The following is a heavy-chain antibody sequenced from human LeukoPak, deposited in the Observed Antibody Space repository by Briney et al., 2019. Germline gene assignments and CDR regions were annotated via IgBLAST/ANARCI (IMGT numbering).Heavy chain of an antibody. V-gene: IGHV1-69*04. CDR1: GGTFSSYA. D-gene: IGHD3-9*01. CDR3: AGGTNDYDILTGLPDY. J-gene: IGHJ4*02. Sequence: SVKVSCTASGGTFSSYAISWVRQAPGQGLEWMGRIIPILGIANYAQKFQGRVTITADKSTSTAYMELSSLRSEDTAVYYCAGGTNDYDILTGLPDYWGQGTLVTVSS. CDR2: IIPILGIA.